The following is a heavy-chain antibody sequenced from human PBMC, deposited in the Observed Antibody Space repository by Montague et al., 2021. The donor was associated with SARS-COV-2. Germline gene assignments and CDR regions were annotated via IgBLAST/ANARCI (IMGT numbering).Heavy chain of an antibody. Sequence: SLRLSCAASGFTFSSYAMSWVRQAPGKGLEWVSAISGSGGSTYYADSVKGRFTISRDNSKNTLYLQMNSLRAEDTAVYYCARELLPLYGMDVWGQGTTVTVSS. CDR1: GFTFSSYA. CDR2: ISGSGGST. D-gene: IGHD3-22*01. V-gene: IGHV3-23*01. J-gene: IGHJ6*02. CDR3: ARELLPLYGMDV.